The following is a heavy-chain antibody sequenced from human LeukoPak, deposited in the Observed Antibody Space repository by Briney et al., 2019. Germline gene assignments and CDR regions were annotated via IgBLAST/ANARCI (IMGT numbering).Heavy chain of an antibody. D-gene: IGHD5-12*01. V-gene: IGHV3-72*01. CDR2: TRNKANRYTT. J-gene: IGHJ4*02. CDR1: GFTFNDHY. Sequence: GGSLRLSCVASGFTFNDHYMDWVRQAPGKGLEWVGRTRNKANRYTTEYAASVKGRFTISRDDSKNSVSLQMNSLKTEDTAVYYCARGGVVATTIFDYWGQGILVIVSS. CDR3: ARGGVVATTIFDY.